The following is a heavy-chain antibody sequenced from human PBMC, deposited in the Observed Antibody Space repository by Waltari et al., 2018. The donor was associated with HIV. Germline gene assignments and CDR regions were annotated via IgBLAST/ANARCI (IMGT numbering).Heavy chain of an antibody. CDR2: ISANGDNT. D-gene: IGHD2-15*01. V-gene: IGHV3-23*01. CDR3: AKVPRSGPHSGVGHFDF. Sequence: EVQLLESGGGSLQVGGSLTLACSGSGFTLRAYAMTWVRQAPGKGLEWVASISANGDNTYYGPSLKGRGTVYRDNAENTLSLQIDSLRAQDTAVYYCAKVPRSGPHSGVGHFDFWGQGALVTVSS. J-gene: IGHJ4*02. CDR1: GFTLRAYA.